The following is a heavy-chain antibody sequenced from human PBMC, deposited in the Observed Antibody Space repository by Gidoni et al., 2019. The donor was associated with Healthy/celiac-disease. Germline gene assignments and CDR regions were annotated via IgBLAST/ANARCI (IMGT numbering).Heavy chain of an antibody. CDR3: TTEGLQIYYYYGMDV. Sequence: EVQLVESGEGLVKPGGSLSLSCASSGFTFSHAWMNWVRQAPGKGLAWVGRIKSKTDGGTTDYAAPVKGRFTISRDDSKNTLYLQMNSLKTEDTAVYYCTTEGLQIYYYYGMDVWGQGTTVTVSS. CDR2: IKSKTDGGTT. J-gene: IGHJ6*02. V-gene: IGHV3-15*07. D-gene: IGHD2-15*01. CDR1: GFTFSHAW.